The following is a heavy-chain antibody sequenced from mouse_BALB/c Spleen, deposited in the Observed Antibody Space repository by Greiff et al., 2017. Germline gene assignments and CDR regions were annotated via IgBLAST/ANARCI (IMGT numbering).Heavy chain of an antibody. J-gene: IGHJ4*01. D-gene: IGHD2-1*01. Sequence: EVKLQESGPGLVKPSQSLSLTCTVTGYSITSDYAWNWIRQFPGNKLEWMGYISYSGSTSYNPSLKSRISITRDTSKNQFFLQLNSVTTEDTATYYCARGDGNWSGYAMDYWGQGTSVTVSS. CDR2: ISYSGST. V-gene: IGHV3-2*02. CDR3: ARGDGNWSGYAMDY. CDR1: GYSITSDYA.